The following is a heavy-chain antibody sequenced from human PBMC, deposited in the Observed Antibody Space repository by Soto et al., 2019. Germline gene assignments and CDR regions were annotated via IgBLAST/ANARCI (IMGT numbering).Heavy chain of an antibody. D-gene: IGHD3-9*01. V-gene: IGHV3-33*01. Sequence: GGSLRLSCAASGFTFSSYGMRWVRQAPGKGLEWVAVIWYDGNNKYYADSVKGRFTISRDNSKNTLYLQMNSLRAEDTAVYYCARDRYYDILTGPTRFYYYGMDVWGQGTTVTVSS. CDR1: GFTFSSYG. CDR3: ARDRYYDILTGPTRFYYYGMDV. CDR2: IWYDGNNK. J-gene: IGHJ6*02.